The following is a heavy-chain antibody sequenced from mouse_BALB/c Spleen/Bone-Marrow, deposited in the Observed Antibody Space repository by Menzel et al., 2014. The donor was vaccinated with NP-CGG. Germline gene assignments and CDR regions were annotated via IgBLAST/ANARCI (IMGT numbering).Heavy chain of an antibody. Sequence: DVKLVVSGGGLVQPGGSLRLSCATSGLTFTDNYMSWVRQPPGKALEWLGFIRNKANGYTTEYSASVKGRFTISRDNSQSILYLQMNTLRAEDSATYYCARDTDWFAYWGQGTLVTVSA. CDR2: IRNKANGYTT. J-gene: IGHJ3*01. CDR3: ARDTDWFAY. CDR1: GLTFTDNY. V-gene: IGHV7-3*02.